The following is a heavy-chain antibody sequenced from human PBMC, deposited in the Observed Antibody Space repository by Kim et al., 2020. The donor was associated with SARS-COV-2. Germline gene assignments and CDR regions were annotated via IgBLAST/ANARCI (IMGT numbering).Heavy chain of an antibody. CDR2: INHSGST. Sequence: SETLSLTCAVYGGSFSGYYWSWIRQPPGKGLEWIGEINHSGSTNYNPSLKSRVSISVDTSKNQVSLKLSSVTAADTAVYYCARVLLWFRETDYWGQGTLVTVSS. CDR3: ARVLLWFRETDY. CDR1: GGSFSGYY. J-gene: IGHJ4*02. V-gene: IGHV4-34*01. D-gene: IGHD3-10*01.